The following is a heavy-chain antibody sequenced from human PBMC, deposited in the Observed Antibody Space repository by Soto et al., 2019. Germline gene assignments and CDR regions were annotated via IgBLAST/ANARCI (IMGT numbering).Heavy chain of an antibody. V-gene: IGHV1-18*01. CDR1: GYTFTNYG. CDR3: VRGDGGYIDH. CDR2: ISAYNGHT. Sequence: QVQLVQSGVEVKKPGASVKVSCKAMGYTFTNYGLSWVRQAPGEGLEWLGWISAYNGHTKYAQKGQDRVTLTTDTSASTAYLELRSLTSDDTAVYYCVRGDGGYIDHWGQGTLVLVSS. D-gene: IGHD3-16*01. J-gene: IGHJ4*02.